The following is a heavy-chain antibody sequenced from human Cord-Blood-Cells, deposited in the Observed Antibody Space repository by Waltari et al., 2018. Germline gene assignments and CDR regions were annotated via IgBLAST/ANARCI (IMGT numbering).Heavy chain of an antibody. D-gene: IGHD1-26*01. Sequence: QVQLVQSGAEVKKPGASVKVSCKASGYTFTSYAMHWVRQAPGQRLEWMGWINAGNGNTKYSQKFQGRVTITRDTSASTAYMELSSLRSEDTAVYYCARDEGGQGGHQYYYGMDVWGQGTTVTVSS. CDR3: ARDEGGQGGHQYYYGMDV. J-gene: IGHJ6*02. CDR2: INAGNGNT. V-gene: IGHV1-3*01. CDR1: GYTFTSYA.